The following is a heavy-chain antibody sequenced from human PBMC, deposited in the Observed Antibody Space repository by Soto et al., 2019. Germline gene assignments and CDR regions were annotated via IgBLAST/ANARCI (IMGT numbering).Heavy chain of an antibody. Sequence: SVEVSCKVSGYTLTELSMHWVRQAPGKGLEWMGGFDPEDGETIYAQKFQGRVTMTEDTSTDTAYMELSSLRSEDTAVYYCATDGSWSGYVNGPDAFDIWGQGTMVTVSS. CDR1: GYTLTELS. CDR2: FDPEDGET. V-gene: IGHV1-24*01. D-gene: IGHD3-3*01. CDR3: ATDGSWSGYVNGPDAFDI. J-gene: IGHJ3*02.